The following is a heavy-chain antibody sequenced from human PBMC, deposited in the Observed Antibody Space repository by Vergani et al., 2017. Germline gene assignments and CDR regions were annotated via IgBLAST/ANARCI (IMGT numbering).Heavy chain of an antibody. CDR1: GFTFSSYG. J-gene: IGHJ1*01. D-gene: IGHD3-22*01. V-gene: IGHV3-30*18. CDR3: AKAGHYYDSSGYYSAEYFQH. CDR2: ISYDGSNK. Sequence: VQLLESGGGLVQPGRSLRLSCAASGFTFSSYGMHWVRQAPGKGLEWVAVISYDGSNKYYADSVKGRFTVSRDNSKNTLYLQMNSLRAEDTAVYYCAKAGHYYDSSGYYSAEYFQHWGQGTLVTVSS.